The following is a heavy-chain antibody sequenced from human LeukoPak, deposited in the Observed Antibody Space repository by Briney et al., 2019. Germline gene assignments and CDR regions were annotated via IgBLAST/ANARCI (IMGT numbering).Heavy chain of an antibody. CDR1: GFTFSSYA. V-gene: IGHV3-23*01. J-gene: IGHJ5*02. CDR3: ARAVDFWSGYPQPNWFDP. Sequence: PGGSLRLSCAASGFTFSSYAMSWVRQAPGKGLEWVSAISGSGGSTHYADSVKGRFTISRDKSKNTLYLQMNSLRAEDTAVYYCARAVDFWSGYPQPNWFDPWGQGTLVTVSS. CDR2: ISGSGGST. D-gene: IGHD3-3*01.